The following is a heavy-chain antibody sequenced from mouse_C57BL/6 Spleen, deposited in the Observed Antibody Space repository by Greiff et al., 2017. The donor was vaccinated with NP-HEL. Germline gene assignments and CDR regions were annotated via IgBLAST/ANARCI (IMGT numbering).Heavy chain of an antibody. CDR3: ARKSRFSTTVVATEGYAMDY. CDR2: ISSGSSTI. J-gene: IGHJ4*01. Sequence: EVMLVESGGGLVKPGGSLKLSCAASGFTFSDYGMHWVRQAPEKGLEWVAYISSGSSTIYYADTVKGRFTISRDNAKNTLFLQMTSLRSEDTAMYYCARKSRFSTTVVATEGYAMDYWGQGTSVTVAS. D-gene: IGHD1-1*01. CDR1: GFTFSDYG. V-gene: IGHV5-17*01.